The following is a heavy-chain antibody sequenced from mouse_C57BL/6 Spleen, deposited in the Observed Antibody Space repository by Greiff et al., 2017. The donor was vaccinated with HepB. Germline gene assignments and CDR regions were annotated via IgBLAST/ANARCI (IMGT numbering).Heavy chain of an antibody. D-gene: IGHD1-1*01. V-gene: IGHV2-2*01. CDR1: GFSFTSYG. J-gene: IGHJ3*01. Sequence: QVQLKQSGPGLVQPSQSLSITCTVSGFSFTSYGVHWVRQSPGKGLEWLGVIWSGGSTDYNAAFISRLSISKDNSKSQVFFKMNSRQADDTAIYYCARKRAYGSSYGFAYWGQGTLVTVSA. CDR3: ARKRAYGSSYGFAY. CDR2: IWSGGST.